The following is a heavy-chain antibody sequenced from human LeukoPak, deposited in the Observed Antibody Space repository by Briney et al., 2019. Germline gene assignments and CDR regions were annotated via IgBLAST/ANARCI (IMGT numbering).Heavy chain of an antibody. Sequence: GGSLRLSCAASGFTFSDYSMNWVRQAPGKGLEWISYIGISSGNTKYADSVMGRFTISGDNAKSSLYLQMNSLRVEDTAVYFCARDPTTVTKGFDIWGQGTLVTVSS. J-gene: IGHJ3*02. CDR2: IGISSGNT. V-gene: IGHV3-48*04. CDR1: GFTFSDYS. CDR3: ARDPTTVTKGFDI. D-gene: IGHD4-17*01.